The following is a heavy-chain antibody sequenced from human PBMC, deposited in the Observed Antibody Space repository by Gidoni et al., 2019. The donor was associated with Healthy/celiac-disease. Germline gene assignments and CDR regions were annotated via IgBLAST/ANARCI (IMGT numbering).Heavy chain of an antibody. Sequence: EVQLVESGGGLVQPGGSLRLSCAASGFTVSSNYMSWVRQAPGKGLEWVSVIYSGGSTYYADSVKGRFTISRDNSKNTLYLQMNSLRAEDTAVYYCAREGSSGWSGNAFDIWGQGTMVTVSS. CDR3: AREGSSGWSGNAFDI. D-gene: IGHD6-19*01. CDR2: IYSGGST. J-gene: IGHJ3*02. V-gene: IGHV3-66*02. CDR1: GFTVSSNY.